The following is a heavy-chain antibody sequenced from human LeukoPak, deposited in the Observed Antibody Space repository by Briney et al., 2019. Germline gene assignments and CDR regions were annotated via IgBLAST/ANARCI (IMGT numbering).Heavy chain of an antibody. D-gene: IGHD6-13*01. J-gene: IGHJ6*03. CDR1: GGSISSGSYY. V-gene: IGHV4-61*02. Sequence: SETLSLTCTVSGGSISSGSYYWSWIRQPAGKGLEWIGRIYTSGSTNYNPSLKSRVTISVDTSKNQFSLKLSSVTAADTAVYYCARAEIAAAGSYYYYMDVWGKGTTVTISS. CDR3: ARAEIAAAGSYYYYMDV. CDR2: IYTSGST.